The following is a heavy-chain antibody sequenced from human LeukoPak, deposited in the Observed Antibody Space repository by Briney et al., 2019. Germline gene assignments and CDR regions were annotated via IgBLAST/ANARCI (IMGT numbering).Heavy chain of an antibody. D-gene: IGHD6-13*01. J-gene: IGHJ4*02. Sequence: SETLSLTCTVPGVSISSYYWTWIRQPAAKGLERIGRIYGSGSTNYTPSVKSRVNISVDTSKHQSSLKLSSVTAADTAMYYCARDPPASSSTHSSSWSFDYWGQGTQVTVSS. CDR1: GVSISSYY. V-gene: IGHV4-4*07. CDR2: IYGSGST. CDR3: ARDPPASSSTHSSSWSFDY.